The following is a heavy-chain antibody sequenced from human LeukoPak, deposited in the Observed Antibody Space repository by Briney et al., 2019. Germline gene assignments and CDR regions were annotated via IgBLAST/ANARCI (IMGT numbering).Heavy chain of an antibody. V-gene: IGHV4-4*09. D-gene: IGHD3-3*01. CDR1: GASLTNYF. J-gene: IGHJ4*02. CDR3: ARLRPRTNYDFSSGYYAFDY. CDR2: VYSGAY. Sequence: SETLSLTCTVSGASLTNYFWGWIRQPPGKGLQWIGYVYSGAYYYNPSLVSRLTVPVDTAKNQFSLGLRSVTAADTADYYCARLRPRTNYDFSSGYYAFDYWGQGTLVTVSS.